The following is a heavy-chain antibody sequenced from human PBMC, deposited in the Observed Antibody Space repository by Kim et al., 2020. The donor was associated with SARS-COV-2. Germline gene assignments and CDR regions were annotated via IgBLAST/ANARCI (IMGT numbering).Heavy chain of an antibody. V-gene: IGHV3-48*03. D-gene: IGHD5-12*01. CDR3: ARDGLRRDGYNSDY. J-gene: IGHJ4*02. Sequence: ADSVKGRVTISRDNAKNSLYLQMNSLRAEDTAVYYCARDGLRRDGYNSDYWGQGTLVTVSS.